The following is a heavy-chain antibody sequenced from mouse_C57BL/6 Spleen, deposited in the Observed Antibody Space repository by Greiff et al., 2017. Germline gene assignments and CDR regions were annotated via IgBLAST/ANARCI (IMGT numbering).Heavy chain of an antibody. CDR3: AREDDGYFGGFAY. CDR2: IYPGDGDT. CDR1: GHAFSSYW. V-gene: IGHV1-80*01. D-gene: IGHD2-3*01. J-gene: IGHJ3*01. Sequence: QVHVKQSGAELVKPGASVKISCKASGHAFSSYWMNWVKQRPGKGLEWIGQIYPGDGDTNYNGKFKGKATLTADKSSSTAYMQLSSLTSEDSAVYFCAREDDGYFGGFAYWGQGTLVTVSA.